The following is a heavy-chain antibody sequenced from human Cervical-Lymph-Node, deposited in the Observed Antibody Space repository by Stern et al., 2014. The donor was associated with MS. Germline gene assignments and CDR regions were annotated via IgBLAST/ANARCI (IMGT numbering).Heavy chain of an antibody. CDR1: GFTFSSYG. V-gene: IGHV3-33*01. CDR3: ASERVAYSSGRYPFDY. D-gene: IGHD6-19*01. CDR2: IWYDGSNK. J-gene: IGHJ4*02. Sequence: VQLVESGGGVVQPGRSLRLSCAASGFTFSSYGMHWVRQAPGKGLEWGAVIWYDGSNKYYADSVKGRFTISRDNSKNTLYLQINSLRVEDTAVYYCASERVAYSSGRYPFDYWGQGTLVTVSS.